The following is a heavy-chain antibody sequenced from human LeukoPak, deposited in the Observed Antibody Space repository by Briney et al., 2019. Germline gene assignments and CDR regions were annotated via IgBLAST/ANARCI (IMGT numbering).Heavy chain of an antibody. CDR1: GFTFNSYG. D-gene: IGHD6-6*01. V-gene: IGHV3-23*01. J-gene: IGHJ4*02. Sequence: GGSLRLSCAASGFTFNSYGMNWVRQAPGKGLEWVSSISDTGKNTYYADSAKGRFTISRDNSKNTLYLQMNSLRADDTAVYYCAKGVPYSSSSVYFDFWGLGTLVTVSS. CDR2: ISDTGKNT. CDR3: AKGVPYSSSSVYFDF.